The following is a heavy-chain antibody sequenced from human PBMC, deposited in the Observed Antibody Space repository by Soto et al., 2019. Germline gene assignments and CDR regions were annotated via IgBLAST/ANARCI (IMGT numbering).Heavy chain of an antibody. CDR1: GDTFTDYY. J-gene: IGHJ4*02. CDR3: ARGGHVVVTTADLDY. Sequence: QVQLMQSGAEVRKPGASVKVSCKASGDTFTDYYIHWVRQAPGQGLEWMGTVNPSGGHATYAQQSMGSGTMTGDTSTSTLYLELTSLTSDDTAVYYCARGGHVVVTTADLDYWGQGTLVTVSS. V-gene: IGHV1-46*01. CDR2: VNPSGGHA. D-gene: IGHD2-21*02.